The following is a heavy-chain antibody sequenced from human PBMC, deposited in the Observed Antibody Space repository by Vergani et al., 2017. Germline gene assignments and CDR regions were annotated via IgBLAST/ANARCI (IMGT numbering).Heavy chain of an antibody. CDR1: GGSFSGYY. J-gene: IGHJ2*01. V-gene: IGHV4-34*01. Sequence: QVQLQQWGAGLLKPSETLSLTCAVYGGSFSGYYWSWIRQPPGKGLEWIGEINHSGSTTYNPSLKSRVTISVDTSKNQFSLKLSSVTAADMAVYYCARLLPYRSKVWFGGIRRYWXFDLWGRGTLVTVSS. CDR3: ARLLPYRSKVWFGGIRRYWXFDL. CDR2: INHSGST. D-gene: IGHD3-10*01.